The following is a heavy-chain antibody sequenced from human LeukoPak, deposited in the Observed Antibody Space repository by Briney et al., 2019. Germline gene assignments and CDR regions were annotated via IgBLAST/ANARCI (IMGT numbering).Heavy chain of an antibody. Sequence: ASVKVSCKASGYTFTSYGIRWVRQVPGQGLEWMGWISAYNGNTNYAQKLQGRVTMTTDTSTSTAYMELRSLRSDDTAVYYCARDLRITMVRGVIRYNWFDPWGQGTLVTVSS. CDR3: ARDLRITMVRGVIRYNWFDP. J-gene: IGHJ5*02. CDR1: GYTFTSYG. V-gene: IGHV1-18*01. D-gene: IGHD3-10*01. CDR2: ISAYNGNT.